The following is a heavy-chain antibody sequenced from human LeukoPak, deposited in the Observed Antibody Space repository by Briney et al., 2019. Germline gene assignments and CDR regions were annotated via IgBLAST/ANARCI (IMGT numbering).Heavy chain of an antibody. J-gene: IGHJ3*02. CDR3: ARDSSGWYDHTLNAFDI. D-gene: IGHD6-19*01. CDR1: GGSISSYY. Sequence: SETLSLTCTVSGGSISSYYWSWIRQPPGKGLEWIGYIYYSGSTNYNPSLKSRVTISVDTSKNQFSLKLSSVTAADTAVYYCARDSSGWYDHTLNAFDIWGQGTMVTVSS. CDR2: IYYSGST. V-gene: IGHV4-59*01.